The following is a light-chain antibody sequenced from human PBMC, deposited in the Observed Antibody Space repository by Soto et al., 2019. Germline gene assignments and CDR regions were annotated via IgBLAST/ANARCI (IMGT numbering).Light chain of an antibody. V-gene: IGLV2-23*01. CDR3: CSYAGSSTYV. CDR1: SSDVGSYNL. CDR2: EGS. J-gene: IGLJ1*01. Sequence: QSALTQPASVSGSPGQSIAISCTGTSSDVGSYNLVSWYQQHPGKAPKLMIYEGSKRPSGVSNRFSGSKSGNTASLPISGLQAEDEADYCCCSYAGSSTYVFGTGTKLPVL.